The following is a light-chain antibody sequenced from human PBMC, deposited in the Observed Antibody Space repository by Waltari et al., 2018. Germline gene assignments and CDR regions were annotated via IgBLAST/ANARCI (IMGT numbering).Light chain of an antibody. CDR3: QQSYSTPWT. V-gene: IGKV1-39*01. CDR2: AAS. Sequence: DIQMTPSPSSLSASVGDRVTITCRASQSISSYLNWYQQKPGKAPKLLIYAASSLQSGVPSRFSGSGSGTDFTLTISSLQPEDVATYYCQQSYSTPWTFGQGTKVEIK. CDR1: QSISSY. J-gene: IGKJ1*01.